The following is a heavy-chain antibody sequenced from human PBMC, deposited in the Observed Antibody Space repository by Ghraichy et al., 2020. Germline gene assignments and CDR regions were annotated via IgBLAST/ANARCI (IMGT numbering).Heavy chain of an antibody. CDR1: GFSFSEYW. CDR2: INEDAGEK. V-gene: IGHV3-7*03. D-gene: IGHD6-13*01. Sequence: LSLTCAASGFSFSEYWMSWVRQAPGRGLEWVANINEDAGEKYYVDSVKGRFIMSRDNAKNSVYLQMNSLRAEDTAVYYCARRAAAGNWFDPWGQGILVTVSS. J-gene: IGHJ5*02. CDR3: ARRAAAGNWFDP.